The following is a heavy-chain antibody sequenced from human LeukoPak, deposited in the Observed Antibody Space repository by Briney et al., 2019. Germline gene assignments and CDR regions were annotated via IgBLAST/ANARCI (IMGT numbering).Heavy chain of an antibody. CDR3: ARGRSYYGSGSYYLDWFDP. J-gene: IGHJ5*02. V-gene: IGHV1-8*01. Sequence: ASVKVSCKASGCTFTSYDINWVRQATGQGLEWMGWMNPNSGNTGYAQKFQGRVTMTRNTSISTAYMELSSLRSEDTAVYYCARGRSYYGSGSYYLDWFDPWGQGTLVTVSS. D-gene: IGHD3-10*01. CDR2: MNPNSGNT. CDR1: GCTFTSYD.